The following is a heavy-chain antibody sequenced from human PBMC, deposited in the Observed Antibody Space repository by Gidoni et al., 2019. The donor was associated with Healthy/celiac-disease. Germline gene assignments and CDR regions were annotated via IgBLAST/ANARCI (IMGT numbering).Heavy chain of an antibody. D-gene: IGHD4-17*01. CDR3: SATVTPPGYYYYGMDV. J-gene: IGHJ6*02. V-gene: IGHV4-34*01. CDR2: INHSGST. Sequence: QVQLQQWGAGLLKPSETLSLTCAVYGGSFSGYYWSWIRQPPGKGLEWIGEINHSGSTNSNPSLTRRVTISVDTSKNQFSLKLSSVTAADTAVYYCSATVTPPGYYYYGMDVWGQVTTVTVSS. CDR1: GGSFSGYY.